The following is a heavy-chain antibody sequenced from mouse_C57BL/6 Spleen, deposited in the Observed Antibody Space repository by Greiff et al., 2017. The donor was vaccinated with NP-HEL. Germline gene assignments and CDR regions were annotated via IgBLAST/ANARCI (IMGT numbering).Heavy chain of an antibody. CDR1: GFTFSDYY. Sequence: EVQLVESGGGLVQPGGSLKLSCAASGFTFSDYYMYWVRQTPEKRLEWVAYISNGGGSTYYPDTVKGRFTISRDNAKNTLYLQMSRLKSEDTAMYYCASDPRGYWYFDVWGTGTTVTVSS. J-gene: IGHJ1*03. CDR2: ISNGGGST. D-gene: IGHD3-3*01. V-gene: IGHV5-12*01. CDR3: ASDPRGYWYFDV.